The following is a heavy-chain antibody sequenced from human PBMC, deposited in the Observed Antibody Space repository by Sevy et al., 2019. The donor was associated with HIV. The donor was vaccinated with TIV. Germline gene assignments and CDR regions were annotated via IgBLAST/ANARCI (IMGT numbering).Heavy chain of an antibody. CDR2: IYYSGST. Sequence: SETLSLTCTVSGGSIGSYYWSWIRQPPGKGLEWIGYIYYSGSTNYNPSLKSRVTISVDTSKNQFSLKLSSVTAADTAVYYCARGQSRFDYWGQGTLVTVSS. CDR3: ARGQSRFDY. V-gene: IGHV4-59*01. CDR1: GGSIGSYY. J-gene: IGHJ4*02.